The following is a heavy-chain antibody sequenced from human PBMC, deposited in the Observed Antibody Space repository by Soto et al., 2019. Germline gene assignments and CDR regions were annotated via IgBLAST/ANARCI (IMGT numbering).Heavy chain of an antibody. CDR1: GFTFSSYA. Sequence: EVQLLESGGGLVQPGGSLRLSCAASGFTFSSYAMSWVRQAPGKGLEWVSAISGSGGSTYYADSVKGRFTISRDNSKNTLYLQMNSLRAEDTAIYYCAKIGGVPATPADDYWGQGTLVTVST. CDR3: AKIGGVPATPADDY. V-gene: IGHV3-23*01. CDR2: ISGSGGST. D-gene: IGHD2-15*01. J-gene: IGHJ4*02.